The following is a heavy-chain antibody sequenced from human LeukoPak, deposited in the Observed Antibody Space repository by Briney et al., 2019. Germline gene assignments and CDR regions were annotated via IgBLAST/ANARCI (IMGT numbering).Heavy chain of an antibody. CDR1: GFTFDDYG. CDR2: INWSGGST. D-gene: IGHD6-19*01. J-gene: IGHJ4*02. Sequence: GGSLRLSCAASGFTFDDYGMSWVRQAPGKGLEWVSGINWSGGSTGYADSVKGRFTISRDNAKNSLYLQMNSLRAEDTALYYRARTGYSSGWYAAGYYFDYWGQGTLVTVSS. CDR3: ARTGYSSGWYAAGYYFDY. V-gene: IGHV3-20*04.